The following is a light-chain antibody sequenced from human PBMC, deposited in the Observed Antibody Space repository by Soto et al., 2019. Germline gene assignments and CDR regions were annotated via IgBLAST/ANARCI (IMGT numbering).Light chain of an antibody. V-gene: IGLV2-11*01. Sequence: QSVLTQPRSVSGSPGQSVTISCTGTSSDVGSYNYVSWYQHDPGKAPKLMIYDVNKRPSGVPDRFSGSKSGNTASLTISGLQADDEADYYCCSYAGSYTVIFGGGTQLTVL. J-gene: IGLJ7*01. CDR3: CSYAGSYTVI. CDR1: SSDVGSYNY. CDR2: DVN.